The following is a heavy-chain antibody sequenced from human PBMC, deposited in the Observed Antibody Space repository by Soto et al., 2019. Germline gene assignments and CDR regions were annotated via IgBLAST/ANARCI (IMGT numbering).Heavy chain of an antibody. Sequence: PGGSLRLSCAASGFSFSSYGMHWVRQAPGKGLEWVAVIWYDGSNKYYADSVKGRFTISRDNSKNTLYLQMNSLRAEDTAVYYCARDKTLLWFGELLALGYGMDVWGQGTTVTVSS. J-gene: IGHJ6*02. CDR2: IWYDGSNK. V-gene: IGHV3-33*01. CDR3: ARDKTLLWFGELLALGYGMDV. D-gene: IGHD3-10*01. CDR1: GFSFSSYG.